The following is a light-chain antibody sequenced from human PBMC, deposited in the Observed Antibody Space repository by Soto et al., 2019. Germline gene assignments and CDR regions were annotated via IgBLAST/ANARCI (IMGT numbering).Light chain of an antibody. CDR3: QQTYNALRT. Sequence: IVMRQSPDSLAVPLGERATINCKSSQSVFSRANGMNYIAWYQQRPGEAPNLLIFAASILQSGVPSRFSGSGSGTDFTLTIDSLQPDDLATYFCQQTYNALRTFGQGTKVDIK. V-gene: IGKV4-1*01. CDR2: AAS. CDR1: QSVFSRANGMNY. J-gene: IGKJ1*01.